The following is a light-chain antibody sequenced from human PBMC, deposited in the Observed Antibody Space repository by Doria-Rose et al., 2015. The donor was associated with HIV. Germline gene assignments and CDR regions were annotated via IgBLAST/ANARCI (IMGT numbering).Light chain of an antibody. Sequence: EIVLTQSPGTLSLSPRERATLSCRASQSFSSTYLAWYQQKPGQAPSLLIYDGSTRATGIPDRFSVSGSGTDFTLTINRLEPEDFALYYCHQYGTSWTFGQGTKVEI. J-gene: IGKJ1*01. CDR2: DGS. CDR3: HQYGTSWT. V-gene: IGKV3-20*01. CDR1: QSFSSTY.